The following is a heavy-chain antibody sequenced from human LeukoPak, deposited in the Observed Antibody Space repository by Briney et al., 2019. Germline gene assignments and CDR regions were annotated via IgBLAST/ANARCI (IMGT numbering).Heavy chain of an antibody. CDR3: AREFSDIVVVVAATLVKNWFNP. D-gene: IGHD2-15*01. V-gene: IGHV4-38-2*02. CDR1: GYSISSGYY. J-gene: IGHJ5*02. Sequence: SETLSLTCTVSGYSISSGYYWGWIRQPPGKGLEWIGSIYHSGSTYYNPSLKSRVTISVDTSKNQFSLKLSSVTAADTAVYYCAREFSDIVVVVAATLVKNWFNPWGQGTLVTVSS. CDR2: IYHSGST.